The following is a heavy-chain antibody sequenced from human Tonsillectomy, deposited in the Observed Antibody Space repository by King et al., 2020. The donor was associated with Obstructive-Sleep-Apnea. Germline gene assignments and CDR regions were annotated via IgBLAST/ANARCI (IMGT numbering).Heavy chain of an antibody. CDR3: ARDRYDYGSGNSTLSYYGMDV. CDR2: IYSSGTT. V-gene: IGHV3-53*04. J-gene: IGHJ6*02. CDR1: GFTVSSNY. Sequence: EVQLVESGGGLVRPGGSLRLSCAASGFTVSSNYINWVRQAPGKGLEWVSVIYSSGTTYYADSVKGRFTISRHNSKNMVYLQMNSLRAEDTAVYYCARDRYDYGSGNSTLSYYGMDVWGQGTTVTVSS. D-gene: IGHD3-16*01.